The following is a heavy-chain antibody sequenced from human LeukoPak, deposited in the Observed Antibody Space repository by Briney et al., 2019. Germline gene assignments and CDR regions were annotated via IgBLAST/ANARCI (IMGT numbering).Heavy chain of an antibody. J-gene: IGHJ4*02. CDR3: ARTLYSNYDFDY. V-gene: IGHV3-20*04. Sequence: GGSLRLSCAASGFTFDDYGMNWVRQPPGKGLEWVSGINWDGGSTGYADYVKGRFTISRDNARNSLYLQMNSLTVEDTALYYCARTLYSNYDFDYWGQGALVTVSS. D-gene: IGHD4-11*01. CDR1: GFTFDDYG. CDR2: INWDGGST.